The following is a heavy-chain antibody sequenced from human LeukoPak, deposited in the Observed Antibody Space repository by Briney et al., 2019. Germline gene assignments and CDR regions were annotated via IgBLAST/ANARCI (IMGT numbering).Heavy chain of an antibody. V-gene: IGHV5-51*01. Sequence: GESLKISCKGSGYSFTSYWIGWVRQMPGKGLEWMGIIYPGDSGTRYSPSFQGQVTISADKSISTAYLQWSSLKASDTAMYYCARYSGITLSGMDVWGQGTTVTVSS. D-gene: IGHD1-14*01. CDR1: GYSFTSYW. CDR2: IYPGDSGT. J-gene: IGHJ6*02. CDR3: ARYSGITLSGMDV.